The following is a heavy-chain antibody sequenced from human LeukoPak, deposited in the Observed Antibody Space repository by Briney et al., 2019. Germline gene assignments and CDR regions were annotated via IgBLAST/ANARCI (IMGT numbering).Heavy chain of an antibody. CDR1: GFTFGDYA. V-gene: IGHV3-49*04. Sequence: GGSLRLSCTASGFTFGDYAMSCVRQAPGKGLEWVGFIRSKAYGGTTEYAASVKGRFTISRDDSKSIAYLQMNSLKTEDTAVYYCTYCSGGSCYSAFDIWGQGTMATVSS. CDR2: IRSKAYGGTT. J-gene: IGHJ3*02. D-gene: IGHD2-15*01. CDR3: TYCSGGSCYSAFDI.